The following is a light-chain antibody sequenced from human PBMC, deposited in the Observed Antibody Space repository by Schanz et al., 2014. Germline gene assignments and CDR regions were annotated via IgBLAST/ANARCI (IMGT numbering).Light chain of an antibody. V-gene: IGLV2-8*01. J-gene: IGLJ2*01. CDR3: SSYAGSNNLV. Sequence: QSALTQPAFVSGSPGQSITISCTGTSSDVGGYNYVSWYQQHPGKAPKLMIYEVNKRPSGVPVRFSGSKSGNTASLTVSGVQPEDEADYYCSSYAGSNNLVFGGGTKLTVL. CDR2: EVN. CDR1: SSDVGGYNY.